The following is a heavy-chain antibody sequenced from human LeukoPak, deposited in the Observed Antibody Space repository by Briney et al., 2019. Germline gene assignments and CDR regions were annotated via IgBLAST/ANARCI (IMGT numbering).Heavy chain of an antibody. D-gene: IGHD3-10*01. Sequence: ASVKVSCKASGYTFTGYYMHWVRQAPGQGLEWMGWINPNSGGTNYAQKFQGWVTMTRDTSISTAYMELSRLRSDDTAVYYCARSYYGSGSYIPQEAFDIWGQGTMVTVSS. V-gene: IGHV1-2*04. CDR3: ARSYYGSGSYIPQEAFDI. CDR2: INPNSGGT. J-gene: IGHJ3*02. CDR1: GYTFTGYY.